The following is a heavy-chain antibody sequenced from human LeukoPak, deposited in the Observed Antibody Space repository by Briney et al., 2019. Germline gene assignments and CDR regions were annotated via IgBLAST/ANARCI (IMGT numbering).Heavy chain of an antibody. CDR2: INSDGSST. V-gene: IGHV3-74*01. Sequence: GGSLRLSCAASGFTFSSYWMHWVREAPGKGLVWVSRINSDGSSTSYADSVKGRFTISRDNAKNTLYLQMNSLRAEDTAVYYCARPADYGDFEYWGQGTLVTVSS. CDR1: GFTFSSYW. J-gene: IGHJ4*02. D-gene: IGHD4-17*01. CDR3: ARPADYGDFEY.